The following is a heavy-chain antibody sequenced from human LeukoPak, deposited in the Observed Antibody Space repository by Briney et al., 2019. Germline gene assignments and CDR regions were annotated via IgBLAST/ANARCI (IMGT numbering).Heavy chain of an antibody. D-gene: IGHD1-26*01. CDR3: ARGDYESELPSHFDY. V-gene: IGHV1-2*02. Sequence: ASVKVSCKASGHTFSGYYIHWVRQAPGQGLEWMGWINPTSGGSKYAQKFQGRVTMTRDTSITTAYMELNRLTSADTAVFYCARGDYESELPSHFDYWGQGALVTVSS. J-gene: IGHJ4*02. CDR2: INPTSGGS. CDR1: GHTFSGYY.